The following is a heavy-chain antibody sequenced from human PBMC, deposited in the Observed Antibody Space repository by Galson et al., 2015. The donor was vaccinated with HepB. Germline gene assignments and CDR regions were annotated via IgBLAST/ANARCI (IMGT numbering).Heavy chain of an antibody. CDR3: AKLWVERRSGFGYFDY. V-gene: IGHV3-23*01. Sequence: SLRLSCAASGFTFSSYAMSWIRQAPGKGLEWVSAISGSGGSTYYADSVKGRFTISRDNSKNTLYLQMNSLRAEDTAVYYCAKLWVERRSGFGYFDYWGQGTLVTVSS. CDR2: ISGSGGST. CDR1: GFTFSSYA. J-gene: IGHJ4*02. D-gene: IGHD6-25*01.